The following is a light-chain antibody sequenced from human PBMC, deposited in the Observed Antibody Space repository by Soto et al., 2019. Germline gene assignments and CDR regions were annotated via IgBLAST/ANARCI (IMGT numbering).Light chain of an antibody. J-gene: IGKJ1*01. CDR2: DAS. CDR3: QQYSNWRT. V-gene: IGKV3-11*01. Sequence: EIVLTQSPSTLSLSLGERATLSCRASQSVSTYLAWYQQKPGKAPRLLIYDASNMATGIPARFSGRGSGTDFTLTISSLQPEDFAVYYCQQYSNWRTFGQGTKVEIK. CDR1: QSVSTY.